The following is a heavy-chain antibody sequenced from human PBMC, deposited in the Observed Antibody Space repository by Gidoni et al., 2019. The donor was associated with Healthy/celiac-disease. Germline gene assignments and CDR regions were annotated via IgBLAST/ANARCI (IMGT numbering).Heavy chain of an antibody. J-gene: IGHJ4*02. CDR1: GFTFSSYG. CDR3: AKDGGPGGLRLPFDY. CDR2: ISYDGSNK. Sequence: QVQLVESGGGVVQPGRSLRLSCAASGFTFSSYGMHWVRQAPGKGLEWVAVISYDGSNKYYADSVKGRFTISRDNSKNTLYLQMNSLRAEDTAVYYCAKDGGPGGLRLPFDYWGQGTLVTVSS. V-gene: IGHV3-30*18. D-gene: IGHD5-12*01.